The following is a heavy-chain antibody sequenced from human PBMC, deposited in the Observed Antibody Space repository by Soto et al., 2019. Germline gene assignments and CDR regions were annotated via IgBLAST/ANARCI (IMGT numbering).Heavy chain of an antibody. Sequence: ASVKVSCKASGGTFSSYTISWVRQAPGQGLKWMGRIIPILGIANYAQKFQGRVTITADTSTSTAYMELSSLRSEDTAVYYCARYSSGNYYNLKYYFDYWGEGTLVTVAS. J-gene: IGHJ4*02. CDR1: GGTFSSYT. D-gene: IGHD3-10*01. CDR2: IIPILGIA. CDR3: ARYSSGNYYNLKYYFDY. V-gene: IGHV1-69*02.